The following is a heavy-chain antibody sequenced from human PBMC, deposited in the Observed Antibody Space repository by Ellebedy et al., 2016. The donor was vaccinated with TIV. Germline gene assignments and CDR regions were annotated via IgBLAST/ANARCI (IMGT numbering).Heavy chain of an antibody. Sequence: PGGSLRLSCAASGFTFSSNWMHWVCQAPGKGLVWVSRINSDGSRSTYADSVKGRFTISRDNAKNTLYEQMNSLRSEDTDVYYCARDGIVGGPTEYYFDSWGQGTLVTVSS. CDR2: INSDGSRS. V-gene: IGHV3-74*01. D-gene: IGHD1-26*01. CDR3: ARDGIVGGPTEYYFDS. CDR1: GFTFSSNW. J-gene: IGHJ4*02.